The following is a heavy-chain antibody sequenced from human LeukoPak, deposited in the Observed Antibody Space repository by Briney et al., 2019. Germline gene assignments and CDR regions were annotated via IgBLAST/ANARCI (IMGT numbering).Heavy chain of an antibody. CDR1: GGTFSSHP. D-gene: IGHD4-23*01. Sequence: SVKVSCKASGGTFSSHPFTWVRQAPGQGLEWMGEITPIFGSANYAQRFQGRVTITADESTSTVYMELSSLRSDDTALYYCARNSRVASTSGLNYWGQGTLVTVSS. V-gene: IGHV1-69*13. CDR3: ARNSRVASTSGLNY. CDR2: ITPIFGSA. J-gene: IGHJ4*02.